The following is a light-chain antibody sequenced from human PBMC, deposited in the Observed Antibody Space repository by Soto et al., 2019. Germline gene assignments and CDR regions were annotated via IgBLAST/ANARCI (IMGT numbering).Light chain of an antibody. CDR3: CSYAGSYTLGV. Sequence: QSVLTQPRSVSGSPGQSVTISCTGNSRDVGGYNYVSWYQQHPGKAPKLMIYDVSKRPSGVPVRFSGSKSGNTASLTISGLQAEDEADYYCCSYAGSYTLGVFGTGTKVTVL. CDR2: DVS. CDR1: SRDVGGYNY. J-gene: IGLJ1*01. V-gene: IGLV2-11*01.